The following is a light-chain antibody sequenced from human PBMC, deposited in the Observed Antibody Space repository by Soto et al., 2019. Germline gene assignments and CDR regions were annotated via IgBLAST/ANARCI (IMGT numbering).Light chain of an antibody. CDR1: SSDVGGYNY. CDR2: EVI. V-gene: IGLV2-14*01. J-gene: IGLJ2*01. CDR3: SSYTGITSYVV. Sequence: QSALTQPASVSASPGQSITISCTGSSSDVGGYNYVSWYQQHPGKAPKLMIYEVINRPPGVSNRFSGSKSGNTASLTISGLQSEDEADYYCSSYTGITSYVVFGGGTKLTVL.